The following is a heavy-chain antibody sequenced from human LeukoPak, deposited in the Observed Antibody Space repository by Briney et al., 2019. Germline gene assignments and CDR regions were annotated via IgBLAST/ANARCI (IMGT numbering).Heavy chain of an antibody. CDR3: AKGPVTSCRGAFCYPFDY. Sequence: PGGSLRLSCATSGFSFSSYAMSWVRQAPGKGLEWVSAMSSSDDGRYYAASVRGRFTISRDTSRSTLYLQMNSLRAEDAAVYYCAKGPVTSCRGAFCYPFDYWGQGTLVTVSS. J-gene: IGHJ4*02. CDR2: MSSSDDGR. D-gene: IGHD2-15*01. CDR1: GFSFSSYA. V-gene: IGHV3-23*01.